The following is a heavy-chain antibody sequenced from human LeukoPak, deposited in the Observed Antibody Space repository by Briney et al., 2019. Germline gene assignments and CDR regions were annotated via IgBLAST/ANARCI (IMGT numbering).Heavy chain of an antibody. J-gene: IGHJ4*02. CDR1: GYTFASYW. Sequence: GESLKISCKGSGYTFASYWIGWVRQMPGKGLEWMGIIYPGDSDTKYSPSFQGQVTISADKSINTAYLQWSSLKASDTAMYYCTKQESGRDFDYWGQGTLVTVSS. V-gene: IGHV5-51*01. D-gene: IGHD2-21*01. CDR3: TKQESGRDFDY. CDR2: IYPGDSDT.